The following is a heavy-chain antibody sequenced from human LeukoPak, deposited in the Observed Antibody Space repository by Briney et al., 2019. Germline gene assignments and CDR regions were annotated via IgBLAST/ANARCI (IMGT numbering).Heavy chain of an antibody. CDR3: AKDHYYGSGSYYGNWFDP. D-gene: IGHD3-10*01. V-gene: IGHV3-30*02. J-gene: IGHJ5*02. CDR1: GFTFSSYG. CDR2: IRYGGSNK. Sequence: GGSLRLSCAASGFTFSSYGMHWVRQAPGKGLEWVAFIRYGGSNKYYAGSVKGRFTISRDNSKNTLYLQMNSLRAEDTAVYYCAKDHYYGSGSYYGNWFDPWGQGTLVTVSS.